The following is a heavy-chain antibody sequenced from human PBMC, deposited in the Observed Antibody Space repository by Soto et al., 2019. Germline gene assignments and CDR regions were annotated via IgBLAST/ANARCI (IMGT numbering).Heavy chain of an antibody. CDR2: VYYNGGS. V-gene: IGHV4-59*08. CDR3: VRQGIGNLHGLVEV. D-gene: IGHD3-10*01. J-gene: IGHJ6*02. CDR1: GGSIDGYN. Sequence: QVQLQESGPGLVKPSETLSLTCTVSGGSIDGYNCAWIRQPPGKSLEWVGYVYYNGGSRYNPSLESRVTLSMDTSKSQLSLQLRSVTAAETAVYYCVRQGIGNLHGLVEVWGRGTTVTVSS.